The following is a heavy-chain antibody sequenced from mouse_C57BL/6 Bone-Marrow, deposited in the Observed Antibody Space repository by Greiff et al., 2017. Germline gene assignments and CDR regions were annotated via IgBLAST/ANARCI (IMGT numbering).Heavy chain of an antibody. CDR1: GYNFTSYW. D-gene: IGHD1-1*01. Sequence: VQLQQPGAELVRPGTSVKLSCKASGYNFTSYWMHWVKQRPGQGLEWIGVIDPSDSYTNYNQKFKGKATLTVDTSSSTAYMQLSILTSEDTAVYYCARSGTTVVVDLDYWGQGTTLTVSS. J-gene: IGHJ2*01. CDR3: ARSGTTVVVDLDY. V-gene: IGHV1-59*01. CDR2: IDPSDSYT.